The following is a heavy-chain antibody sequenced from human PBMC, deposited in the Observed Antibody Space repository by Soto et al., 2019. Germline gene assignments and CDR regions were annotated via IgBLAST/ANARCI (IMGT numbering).Heavy chain of an antibody. Sequence: SETLSLTLPVSGCSLSSYFLGSVPPPPGKGLEWIGYIYYSGSTNYNPSLKSRVTISVDMSKNQFSLKLSSVTAADTAVYYCARLRRSGYTYYYYYMDVWGKGTTVTVSS. D-gene: IGHD3-3*01. CDR2: IYYSGST. V-gene: IGHV4-59*08. CDR3: ARLRRSGYTYYYYYMDV. J-gene: IGHJ6*03. CDR1: GCSLSSYF.